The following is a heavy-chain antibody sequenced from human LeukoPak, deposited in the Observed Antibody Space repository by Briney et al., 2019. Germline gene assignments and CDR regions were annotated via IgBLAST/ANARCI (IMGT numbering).Heavy chain of an antibody. D-gene: IGHD2-2*02. J-gene: IGHJ3*02. CDR3: ARGGRYCSSTSCYTNAFDI. V-gene: IGHV4-59*01. CDR2: IYYSGST. CDR1: GGSISSYY. Sequence: SETLSLTCTVSGGSISSYYWSWLRQPPGKGLEWGGYIYYSGSTNYNPSLKSRVTISVDTSKNQFSLKLSSVTAADTAVHYCARGGRYCSSTSCYTNAFDIWGQGTMVTVSS.